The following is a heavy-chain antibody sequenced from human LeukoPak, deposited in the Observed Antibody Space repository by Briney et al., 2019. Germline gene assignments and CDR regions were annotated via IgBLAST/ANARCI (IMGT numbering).Heavy chain of an antibody. CDR2: ISSSSSYI. Sequence: PGGSLRLSCAASGFTFSSYSMNWVRQAPGKGLEWVSSISSSSSYIYYADSVKGRFTISRDNAKNSLYLQMNSLRAEDTAVYYCARPDQPDYGGSFGYWGQGTLVTVSS. CDR3: ARPDQPDYGGSFGY. V-gene: IGHV3-21*01. CDR1: GFTFSSYS. J-gene: IGHJ4*02. D-gene: IGHD4-17*01.